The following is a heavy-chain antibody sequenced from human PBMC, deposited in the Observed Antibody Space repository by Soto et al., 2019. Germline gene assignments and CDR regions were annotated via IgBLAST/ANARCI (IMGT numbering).Heavy chain of an antibody. V-gene: IGHV1-8*01. Sequence: GASVKVSCKASGYPFPSSDINWVRQATGQGLEWMGWMNPNSGNTNYAQKLQGRVTMTTDTSMSTAYMELRSLRSDDTAVYYCARCDFRRIENWFDPWGQGTLVTVSS. CDR2: MNPNSGNT. CDR1: GYPFPSSD. D-gene: IGHD2-15*01. CDR3: ARCDFRRIENWFDP. J-gene: IGHJ5*02.